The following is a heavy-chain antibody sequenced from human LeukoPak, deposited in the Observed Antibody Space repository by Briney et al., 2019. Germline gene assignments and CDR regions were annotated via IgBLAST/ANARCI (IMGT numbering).Heavy chain of an antibody. CDR1: GYSISSGYY. V-gene: IGHV4-38-2*01. CDR3: ARVFGYSYGYYFDY. J-gene: IGHJ4*02. D-gene: IGHD5-18*01. CDR2: IYHSGIT. Sequence: WESLSLTCAVSGYSISSGYYWGWIRQPPGKGLEWIGSIYHSGITYYNPSLKTRVTISVDTSKNQFSLKLSSVTAADTAVYYCARVFGYSYGYYFDYWGQGTLVTVSS.